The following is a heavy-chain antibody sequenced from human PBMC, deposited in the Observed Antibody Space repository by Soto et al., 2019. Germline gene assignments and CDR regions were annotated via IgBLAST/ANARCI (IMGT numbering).Heavy chain of an antibody. Sequence: GASVKVSCKASGYTFTGYYMHWVRQAPGQGLEWMGWINPNSGGTNYAQKFQGRVTMTTDTSTSTAYMELRSLRSDDTAVYYCARDPPYDFWSGNDYWGQGTLVTSPQ. CDR3: ARDPPYDFWSGNDY. CDR2: INPNSGGT. J-gene: IGHJ4*02. CDR1: GYTFTGYY. D-gene: IGHD3-3*01. V-gene: IGHV1-2*02.